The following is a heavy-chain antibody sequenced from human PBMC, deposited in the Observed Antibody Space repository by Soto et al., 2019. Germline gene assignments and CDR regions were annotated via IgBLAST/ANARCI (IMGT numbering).Heavy chain of an antibody. J-gene: IGHJ6*02. CDR1: GYTFTSYY. CDR2: INPSGGST. CDR3: ARDQIVLMVCAWVLNTEFPYYYGMAV. Sequence: ASVKVSCKASGYTFTSYYMHWVRQAPGQGLEWMGIINPSGGSTSYAQKFQGRVTMTRDTSTSTVYMELSSLRSEDTAVYYCARDQIVLMVCAWVLNTEFPYYYGMAVWGQGTTVTVSS. V-gene: IGHV1-46*01. D-gene: IGHD2-8*01.